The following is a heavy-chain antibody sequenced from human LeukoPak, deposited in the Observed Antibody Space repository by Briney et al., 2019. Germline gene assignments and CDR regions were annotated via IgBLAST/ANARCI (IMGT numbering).Heavy chain of an antibody. CDR2: ISYDGSNK. CDR3: AKDEYSSSTNWYFGL. Sequence: RSLRLSCAASGFTFSSYGMHWVRQAPGKGLEWVAVISYDGSNKYYADSVKGRFTISRDNSKNTLYLQMNSLRAEDTAVYYCAKDEYSSSTNWYFGLWGRGTLVTVSS. J-gene: IGHJ2*01. D-gene: IGHD6-13*01. CDR1: GFTFSSYG. V-gene: IGHV3-30*18.